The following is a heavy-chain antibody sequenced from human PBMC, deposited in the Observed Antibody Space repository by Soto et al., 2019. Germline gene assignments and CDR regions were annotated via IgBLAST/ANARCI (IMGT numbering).Heavy chain of an antibody. CDR3: ASSRDGYSFDY. V-gene: IGHV3-64*01. CDR2: ISSNGDST. D-gene: IGHD4-4*01. CDR1: GFTFSNYA. J-gene: IGHJ4*02. Sequence: EVQLVESGGGLVQPGGSLRLSCAASGFTFSNYAMHWVRQAPGKGLEYVSTISSNGDSTYYASSVKGRFTISRDNSKNTLYLQMGSLRAEDMAVYYCASSRDGYSFDYWGQGTLVTVSS.